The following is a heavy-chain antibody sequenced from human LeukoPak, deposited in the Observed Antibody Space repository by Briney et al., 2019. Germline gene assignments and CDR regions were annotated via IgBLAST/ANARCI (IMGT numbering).Heavy chain of an antibody. CDR3: ARSRGRLGWFDP. CDR1: GYTFTSYD. CDR2: MNPYSTNT. D-gene: IGHD3-10*01. J-gene: IGHJ5*02. Sequence: GASVKVSCRASGYTFTSYDINWVRQATGQGLEWMGWMNPYSTNTGFAQKFQGRVTMTRNTSISTAYMELSSLRSEDTAVYYCARSRGRLGWFDPWGQGTLVTVSS. V-gene: IGHV1-8*01.